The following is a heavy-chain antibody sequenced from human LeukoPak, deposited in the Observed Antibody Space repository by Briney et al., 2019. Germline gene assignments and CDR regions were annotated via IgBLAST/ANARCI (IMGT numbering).Heavy chain of an antibody. D-gene: IGHD6-6*01. CDR2: INSDGSST. V-gene: IGHV3-74*01. Sequence: GGSLRLSCAASGFTFSSYWMHWVRQAPRKGLVWVSRINSDGSSTSYADSVKGRFTISRDNAKNTLYLQMNSLRAEDTAVYYCAKDRPRGGAARPDYWGQGTLVTVSS. CDR3: AKDRPRGGAARPDY. J-gene: IGHJ4*02. CDR1: GFTFSSYW.